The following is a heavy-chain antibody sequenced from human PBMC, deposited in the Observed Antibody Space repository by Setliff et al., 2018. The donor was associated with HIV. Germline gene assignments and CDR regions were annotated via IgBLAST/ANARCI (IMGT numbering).Heavy chain of an antibody. Sequence: PGGSLRLSCATSGFTFTSYAIGWVRQAPGGGLEYVSSISSSSSYIHYADSVKGRFTVSRDNAKNSLYLQMNSLRAEDTAVYYCARRPRVGATTAVDYWGQGTLVTVSS. V-gene: IGHV3-21*01. CDR2: ISSSSSYI. CDR1: GFTFTSYA. CDR3: ARRPRVGATTAVDY. D-gene: IGHD1-26*01. J-gene: IGHJ4*02.